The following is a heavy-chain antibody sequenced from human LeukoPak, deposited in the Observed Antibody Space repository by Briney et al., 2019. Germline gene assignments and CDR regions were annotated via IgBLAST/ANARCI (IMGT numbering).Heavy chain of an antibody. J-gene: IGHJ6*02. V-gene: IGHV3-30*18. CDR3: AKGVAREYYYYYGMDV. D-gene: IGHD1-26*01. Sequence: PGGSLRLSCAASGFTFSSYGMHWVRQAPGKGLEWVAVISYDGSNKYYADSVKGRFTISRDNSKNTLYLQMNSLRAEDTAVYYCAKGVAREYYYYYGMDVWGQGTTVTVSS. CDR1: GFTFSSYG. CDR2: ISYDGSNK.